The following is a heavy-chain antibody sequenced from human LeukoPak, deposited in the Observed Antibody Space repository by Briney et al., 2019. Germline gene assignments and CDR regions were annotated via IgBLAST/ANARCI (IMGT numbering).Heavy chain of an antibody. V-gene: IGHV4-59*11. CDR3: AGVGSGYPDY. J-gene: IGHJ4*02. Sequence: SETLSLTCTVSGGSISSHYWSWIRQPPGKGLEWIGYIYYSGSTNYNPSLKSRVTISVDTSKNQFSLKLSSVTAADTAVYYCAGVGSGYPDYWGQGTLVTVSS. D-gene: IGHD3-22*01. CDR2: IYYSGST. CDR1: GGSISSHY.